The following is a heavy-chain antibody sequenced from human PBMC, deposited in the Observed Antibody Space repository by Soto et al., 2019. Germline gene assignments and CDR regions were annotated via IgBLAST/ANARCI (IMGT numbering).Heavy chain of an antibody. Sequence: SETLSLTCSVSGGSMSDYYWSWIRRPPGKGLEWIGYISYSGSTNYNPSLERRVTISVDKSKTHFSLKVRSVTAADTAMYYCARGAGSSSYLFDSHDHWGKGILGTASS. CDR1: GGSMSDYY. V-gene: IGHV4-59*01. J-gene: IGHJ4*02. CDR2: ISYSGST. D-gene: IGHD6-19*01. CDR3: ARGAGSSSYLFDSHDH.